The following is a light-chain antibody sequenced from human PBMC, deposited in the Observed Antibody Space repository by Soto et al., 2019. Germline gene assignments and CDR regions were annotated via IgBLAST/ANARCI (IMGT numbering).Light chain of an antibody. CDR2: EVD. CDR3: KSYAGSNTYV. V-gene: IGLV2-8*01. J-gene: IGLJ1*01. Sequence: QSALTQPPSVSASPGQSVTISCAGTNNNIGVYDFGSWYQHHPAKPPRLSIYEVDQRPSGVPDRFSGSKSGNTASLTVSGLQDADEADYFCKSYAGSNTYVFGSGTKLTVL. CDR1: NNNIGVYDF.